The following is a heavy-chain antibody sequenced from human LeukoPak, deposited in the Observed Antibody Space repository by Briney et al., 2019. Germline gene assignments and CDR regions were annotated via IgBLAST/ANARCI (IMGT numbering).Heavy chain of an antibody. CDR3: ARVFHSSSWHPYYYYYMDV. CDR2: ISSSGKTI. V-gene: IGHV3-11*01. CDR1: GFTFSAYY. Sequence: GGSLRLSCAASGFTFSAYYMTWIRQAPGKGLEWVSYISSSGKTIYYADSLKGRFTISRDNAKNSLYLQMNSLRAEDTAVYYCARVFHSSSWHPYYYYYMDVWGKGTTVTVSS. J-gene: IGHJ6*03. D-gene: IGHD6-13*01.